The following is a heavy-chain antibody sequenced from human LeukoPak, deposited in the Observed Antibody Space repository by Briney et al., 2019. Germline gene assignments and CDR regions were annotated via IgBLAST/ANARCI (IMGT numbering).Heavy chain of an antibody. D-gene: IGHD2-21*01. J-gene: IGHJ4*02. CDR1: GFTVSSNY. CDR2: IYSGGST. CDR3: ARHIMGESYFDY. V-gene: IGHV3-53*01. Sequence: GGSLRLSCAASGFTVSSNYMSWVRQAPGKGLEWVSVIYSGGSTYYADSVKGRFTISRDNSKNTLYLQMNSLRAEDTAVYYCARHIMGESYFDYWGQGTLVTVSS.